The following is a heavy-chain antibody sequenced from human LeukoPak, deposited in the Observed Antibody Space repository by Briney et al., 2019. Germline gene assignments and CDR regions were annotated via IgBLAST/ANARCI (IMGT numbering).Heavy chain of an antibody. CDR3: ARDRRSNGWYEFDY. J-gene: IGHJ4*02. D-gene: IGHD6-19*01. V-gene: IGHV3-21*01. CDR1: GFSFSTYT. CDR2: ISSSSSSM. Sequence: GGSLRLSCEASGFSFSTYTLNWVRQAPGKGLEWVSSISSSSSSMFYADSVKGRFTISRDNAKNSLYLQMNSLRAEDTAVYFCARDRRSNGWYEFDYWGQGTLVTVSS.